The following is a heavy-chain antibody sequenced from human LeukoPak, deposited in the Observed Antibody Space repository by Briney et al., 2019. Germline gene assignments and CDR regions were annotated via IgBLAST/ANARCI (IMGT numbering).Heavy chain of an antibody. V-gene: IGHV4-39*07. CDR1: GGSISSSSYY. D-gene: IGHD2-21*01. J-gene: IGHJ4*02. CDR3: ARTLESVVPQLLAAFDY. Sequence: SETLSLTCTVSGGSISSSSYYWAWIRQPPGKGLEWIGEINHSGSTNYNPSLKSRVTISVDTSKNQFSLKLSSVTAADTAVYYCARTLESVVPQLLAAFDYWGQGTLVTVSS. CDR2: INHSGST.